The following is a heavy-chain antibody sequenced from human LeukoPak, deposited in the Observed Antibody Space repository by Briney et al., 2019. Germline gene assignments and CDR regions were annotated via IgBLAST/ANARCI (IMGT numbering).Heavy chain of an antibody. J-gene: IGHJ4*02. V-gene: IGHV1-2*06. Sequence: ASVKVSCKASGYTFTGYYMHWVRQAPGQGLEWIGRINPNSGGTNYAQKFQGRVTMTRDTSISTAYMELSRLRSDDTAVYYCARDYYSSSAATTFSFDYWGQGTLVTVSS. D-gene: IGHD6-6*01. CDR2: INPNSGGT. CDR3: ARDYYSSSAATTFSFDY. CDR1: GYTFTGYY.